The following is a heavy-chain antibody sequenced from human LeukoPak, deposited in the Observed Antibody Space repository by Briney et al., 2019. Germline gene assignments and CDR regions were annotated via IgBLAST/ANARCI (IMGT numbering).Heavy chain of an antibody. CDR3: AKGIDLGAGDGYNPDAFDI. Sequence: GGTLRLSCAASGFSFSSYGMSWVRQAPGKGLEWVSAISGSGGSTYYADSVKGRFTISRDNSKNTLYLQMNSLRAEDTAVYYCAKGIDLGAGDGYNPDAFDIWGQGTMVTVSS. CDR2: ISGSGGST. CDR1: GFSFSSYG. V-gene: IGHV3-23*01. J-gene: IGHJ3*02. D-gene: IGHD5-24*01.